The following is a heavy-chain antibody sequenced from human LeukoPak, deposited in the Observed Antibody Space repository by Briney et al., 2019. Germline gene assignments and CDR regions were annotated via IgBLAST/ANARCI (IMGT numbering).Heavy chain of an antibody. CDR2: IYSGGST. V-gene: IGHV3-53*01. CDR3: AKIHLKYSSGWYHFDY. J-gene: IGHJ4*02. CDR1: GFTVSSNY. D-gene: IGHD6-19*01. Sequence: PGGSLRLSCAASGFTVSSNYMSWVRQAPGKGLEWVSVIYSGGSTYYADSVKGRFTISRDNSKNTLYLQMNSLRAEDTAVYYCAKIHLKYSSGWYHFDYWGQGTLVTVSS.